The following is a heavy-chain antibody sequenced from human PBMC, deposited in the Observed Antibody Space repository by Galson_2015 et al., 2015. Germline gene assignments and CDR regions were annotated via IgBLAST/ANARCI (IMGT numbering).Heavy chain of an antibody. V-gene: IGHV3-23*01. D-gene: IGHD3-22*01. CDR1: GFTISNSA. J-gene: IGHJ4*02. Sequence: SLRLSCAASGFTISNSAMSWVRQAPGQGLEWVSSISGGGTSTYYSDSVKGRFTISKDNSKNTLFLQINSLRAEDTAVYYCAKRLSLSRCFDYWGQGTLVTVSS. CDR3: AKRLSLSRCFDY. CDR2: ISGGGTST.